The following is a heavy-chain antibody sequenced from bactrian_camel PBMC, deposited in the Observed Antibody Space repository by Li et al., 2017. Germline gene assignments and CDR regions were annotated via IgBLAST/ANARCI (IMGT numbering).Heavy chain of an antibody. V-gene: IGHV3S53*01. CDR2: IGGDGVS. Sequence: HVQLVESGGGSVQAGGSLKLSCVVSGYRVGTAGMGWFRQTPGKQREGVAGIGGDGVSTYAESVQGRFTISKDNAKNILYLQMNSMKPEDTAMYYCAADVCSPTETSGERLRLMLFGYWGQGTKVTVS. D-gene: IGHD4*01. CDR1: GYRVGTAG. CDR3: AADVCSPTETSGERLRLMLFGY. J-gene: IGHJ6*01.